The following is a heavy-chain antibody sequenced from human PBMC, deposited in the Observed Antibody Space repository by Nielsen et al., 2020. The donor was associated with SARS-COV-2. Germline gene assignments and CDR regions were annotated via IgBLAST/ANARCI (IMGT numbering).Heavy chain of an antibody. CDR3: ATLNWNYGY. D-gene: IGHD1-7*01. CDR2: IYYSGST. CDR1: GGSISSYY. J-gene: IGHJ4*02. V-gene: IGHV4-59*01. Sequence: GSLRLSCTVSGGSISSYYWSWIRQPPGKGLEWIGYIYYSGSTNYNPSLKSRVTISVDTSKNQFSLKLSSVTAADTAVYYCATLNWNYGYWGQGTLVTVSS.